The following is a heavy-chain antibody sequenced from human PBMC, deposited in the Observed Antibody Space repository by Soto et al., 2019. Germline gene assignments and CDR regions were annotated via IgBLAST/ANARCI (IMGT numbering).Heavy chain of an antibody. CDR1: GFTFDDYT. V-gene: IGHV3-43*01. CDR2: ISWDGGST. Sequence: PGGSLRLSCAACGFTFDDYTMHWVRQAPGKGLEWVSLISWDGGSTYYADSVKGRFTISRDNSKNSLYLQMNSLRTEDTALYYCAKDLGYCSSTSCYRTYYYGMDVWGQGTTGTVSS. D-gene: IGHD2-2*02. CDR3: AKDLGYCSSTSCYRTYYYGMDV. J-gene: IGHJ6*02.